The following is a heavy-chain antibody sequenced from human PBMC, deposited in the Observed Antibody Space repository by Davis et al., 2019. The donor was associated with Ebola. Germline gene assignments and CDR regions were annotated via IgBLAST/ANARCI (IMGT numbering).Heavy chain of an antibody. D-gene: IGHD1-26*01. V-gene: IGHV3-30*03. J-gene: IGHJ3*02. Sequence: PGGSLRLSCAVSGFTFSTYAMHWVRQTPGKGLEWVAVISYDGNNKSYVESLKGRVTISRDNSKNTLYLQMNSLRAEDTAVYYCARRGGMVGATDAFDIWGRGTMVTVSS. CDR1: GFTFSTYA. CDR3: ARRGGMVGATDAFDI. CDR2: ISYDGNNK.